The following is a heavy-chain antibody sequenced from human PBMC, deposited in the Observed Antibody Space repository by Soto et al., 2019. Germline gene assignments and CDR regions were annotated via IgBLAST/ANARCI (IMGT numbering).Heavy chain of an antibody. D-gene: IGHD3-10*01. J-gene: IGHJ5*02. V-gene: IGHV4-59*07. CDR2: IYYSGST. CDR3: ASTSITMVRGVYWFDP. CDR1: GGTFWISY. Sequence: SYTPDIRSAAYGGTFWISYGGGLRKPPGKGLEWIGYIYYSGSTNYNPSLKSRVTISVDTSKNQFSLKLSSVTAADTAVYYCASTSITMVRGVYWFDPWVQGTLVTGSS.